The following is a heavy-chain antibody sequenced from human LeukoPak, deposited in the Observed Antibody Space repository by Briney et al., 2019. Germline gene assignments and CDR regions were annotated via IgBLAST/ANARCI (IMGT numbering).Heavy chain of an antibody. J-gene: IGHJ4*02. CDR1: GFTFSNYA. CDR2: ISYDGSYK. Sequence: GGSLRHSCAASGFTFSNYAIHWVRQAPGKGLEWVAVISYDGSYKDYAGSVKGRFTISRDNSKKMMYLQMNSLRTEDTTMYYCTRGARKGDDYGGFFDYWGQGTLVTVSS. D-gene: IGHD4-23*01. V-gene: IGHV3-30*04. CDR3: TRGARKGDDYGGFFDY.